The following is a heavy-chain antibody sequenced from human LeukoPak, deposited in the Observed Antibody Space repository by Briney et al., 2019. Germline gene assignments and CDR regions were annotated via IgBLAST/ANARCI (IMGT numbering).Heavy chain of an antibody. D-gene: IGHD1-14*01. Sequence: PGGSLKLSCAASGFTFSGSDVHWIRQASGKGLEWVGRIKIRTDNFATAYAASVKGRFTISSDDSKNTAYLLMNSLKTDDTAVYYCGFRSSESPYKWFGPWGQGTLVTVSS. J-gene: IGHJ5*02. V-gene: IGHV3-73*01. CDR1: GFTFSGSD. CDR3: GFRSSESPYKWFGP. CDR2: IKIRTDNFAT.